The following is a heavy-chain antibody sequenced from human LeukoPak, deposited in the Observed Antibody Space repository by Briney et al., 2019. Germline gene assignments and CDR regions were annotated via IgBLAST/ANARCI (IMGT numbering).Heavy chain of an antibody. Sequence: GESLQISCKGSGYSFTTYWIGWVRQMPGRGLEWMGIIYPGDSDTRYSPSFQGQVTFSVDRSISTAYLQWSSLKASDTAMYYCARPTGAFDIWGQGTMVTVSS. J-gene: IGHJ3*02. CDR3: ARPTGAFDI. CDR1: GYSFTTYW. CDR2: IYPGDSDT. V-gene: IGHV5-51*01.